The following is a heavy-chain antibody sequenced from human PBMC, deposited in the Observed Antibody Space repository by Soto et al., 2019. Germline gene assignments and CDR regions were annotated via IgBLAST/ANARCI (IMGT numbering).Heavy chain of an antibody. CDR3: AREDRAPTGYGMDV. CDR2: IYYSGST. CDR1: VGSISSGGYY. J-gene: IGHJ6*01. V-gene: IGHV4-31*03. Sequence: SETLSLTCTFSVGSISSGGYYCSWIRQHPWKGLEWIGYIYYSGSTYYNPSLKSRVTISVDTSKNQFSLKLSSVTAADTAVYYCAREDRAPTGYGMDVWGQGTTVTVSS.